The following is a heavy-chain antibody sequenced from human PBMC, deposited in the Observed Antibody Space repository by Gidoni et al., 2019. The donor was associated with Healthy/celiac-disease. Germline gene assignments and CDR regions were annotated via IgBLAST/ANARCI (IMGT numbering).Heavy chain of an antibody. D-gene: IGHD5-18*01. CDR1: GFTFSSYP. Sequence: EVQLAESGGGLVEPGGSLIFSRPAPGFTFSSYPVTWVRQAPGEGREWVSSISSSSSYIYYADSVKGRFTISRDNAKNSLYLQMNSLRAEDTAVYYCARDHDSPLDYMDVWGKGTTVTVSS. CDR3: ARDHDSPLDYMDV. J-gene: IGHJ6*03. CDR2: ISSSSSYI. V-gene: IGHV3-21*01.